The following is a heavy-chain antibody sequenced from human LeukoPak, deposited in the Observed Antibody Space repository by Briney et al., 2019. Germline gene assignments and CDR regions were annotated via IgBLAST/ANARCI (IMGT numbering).Heavy chain of an antibody. J-gene: IGHJ3*02. CDR1: GFTFSRFW. Sequence: GGSLRLSCAASGFTFSRFWMSWVRQAPGKGLEWVANIKQDGSEKYYVDSVKGRFTISRDNAKNSLYLQMNSLRAEDTAVFYCARGGGSYSWDAFDIWGQGTMVTVSS. CDR2: IKQDGSEK. D-gene: IGHD1-26*01. CDR3: ARGGGSYSWDAFDI. V-gene: IGHV3-7*02.